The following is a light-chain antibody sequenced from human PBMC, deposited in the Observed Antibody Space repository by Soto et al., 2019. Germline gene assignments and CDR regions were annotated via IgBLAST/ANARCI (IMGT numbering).Light chain of an antibody. CDR1: QSVSSSF. V-gene: IGKV3-20*01. Sequence: EIVLTQSPGTLSLSPWERAALSCVASQSVSSSFFAWYQQKPGQAPRLLIYGASGRATGIPDRFSGSGSGTDFTLTISRLEPEDFAVYYCQQYGSSGTFGQGTKVDIK. J-gene: IGKJ1*01. CDR2: GAS. CDR3: QQYGSSGT.